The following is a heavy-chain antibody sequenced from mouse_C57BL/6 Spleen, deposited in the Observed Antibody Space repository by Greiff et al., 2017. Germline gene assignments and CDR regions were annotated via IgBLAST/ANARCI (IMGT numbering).Heavy chain of an antibody. D-gene: IGHD1-1*02. CDR3: ARPYYGGMDY. CDR1: GYTFTSYW. Sequence: VQLQQPGAELVMPGASVKLSCKASGYTFTSYWMHWVKQRPGQGLEWIGEIDPSDSYTNYNQKFKGKSTLTVDKSSSTAYMQLSSLTSEDSAVYYCARPYYGGMDYWGQGTSVTVSS. CDR2: IDPSDSYT. J-gene: IGHJ4*01. V-gene: IGHV1-69*01.